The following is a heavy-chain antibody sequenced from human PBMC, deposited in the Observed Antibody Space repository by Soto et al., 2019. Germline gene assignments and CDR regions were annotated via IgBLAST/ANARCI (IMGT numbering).Heavy chain of an antibody. CDR3: AKVHSGYDLDAFDI. CDR1: GFTFSSYA. V-gene: IGHV3-23*01. D-gene: IGHD5-12*01. Sequence: GGSLRLSCAASGFTFSSYAMSWVRQAPGKGLEWVGAISGSGSSTYYADSVKGRFTISRDNSKYTLYLQMNSLRAEDTAVYYCAKVHSGYDLDAFDIWGQGTMVTVSS. J-gene: IGHJ3*02. CDR2: ISGSGSST.